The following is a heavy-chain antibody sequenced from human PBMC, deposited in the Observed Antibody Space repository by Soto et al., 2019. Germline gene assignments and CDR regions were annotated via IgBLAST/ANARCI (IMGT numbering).Heavy chain of an antibody. D-gene: IGHD2-15*01. J-gene: IGHJ4*02. Sequence: QVTLKESGPVLVKPTETLTLTCTVSGFSLSNARMGVSWIRQPPGKALEWLAHIFSNDEKSYSTSLKSRLTISKDTSKSQVVLTMTNMDPVDTATYYCARSLNGYCSGGSCYAVFDYWGQGTLVTVSS. CDR2: IFSNDEK. V-gene: IGHV2-26*01. CDR3: ARSLNGYCSGGSCYAVFDY. CDR1: GFSLSNARMG.